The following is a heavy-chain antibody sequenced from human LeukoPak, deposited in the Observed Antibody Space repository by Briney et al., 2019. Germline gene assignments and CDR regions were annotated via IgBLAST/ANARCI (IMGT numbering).Heavy chain of an antibody. CDR3: ATVSSSGWQSIDY. CDR1: GYTLTELS. CDR2: FDPEDGET. Sequence: GASVKVSCKVSGYTLTELSMHWVRQAPGRGLEWMGGFDPEDGETIYAQKFQGRVTMTEDTSTDTAYMELSSLRSEDTAVYYCATVSSSGWQSIDYWGQGTLVTVSS. V-gene: IGHV1-24*01. D-gene: IGHD6-19*01. J-gene: IGHJ4*02.